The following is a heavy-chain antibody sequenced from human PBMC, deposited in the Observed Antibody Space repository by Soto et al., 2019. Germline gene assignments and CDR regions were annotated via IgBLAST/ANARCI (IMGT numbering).Heavy chain of an antibody. CDR2: ISGSGGSP. Sequence: GGSLRLSCAASGFTFSSYAMSWVRQAPGKGLEWVSAISGSGGSPYYADSVKGRFTMSRDSSKNTLYLQMNSLRADDTAVYYCAGVGPVVTVSAYDYWGQGTPVTVSS. J-gene: IGHJ4*02. V-gene: IGHV3-23*01. CDR3: AGVGPVVTVSAYDY. CDR1: GFTFSSYA. D-gene: IGHD2-15*01.